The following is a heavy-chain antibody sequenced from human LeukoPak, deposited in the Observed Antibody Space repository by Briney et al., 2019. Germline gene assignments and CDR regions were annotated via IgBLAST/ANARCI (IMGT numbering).Heavy chain of an antibody. J-gene: IGHJ4*02. Sequence: GGSLRLSCAASGFTFSSYAMHWVRQAPGKGLEWVAVISYDGSNKYYADSVKGRFTISRDNSKNTLYLQMNSLRAEDTAVYYCARELGSGSDYWGQGSLVTVSS. CDR2: ISYDGSNK. D-gene: IGHD1-14*01. V-gene: IGHV3-30*01. CDR3: ARELGSGSDY. CDR1: GFTFSSYA.